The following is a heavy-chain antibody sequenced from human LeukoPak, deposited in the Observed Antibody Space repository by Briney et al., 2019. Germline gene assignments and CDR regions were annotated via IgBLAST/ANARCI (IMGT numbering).Heavy chain of an antibody. CDR3: AKGVGGSTGSFDY. CDR2: ISSSSSTI. CDR1: GFTFSSYS. Sequence: GGSLRLSCAASGFTFSSYSMNWVRQAPGKGLEWVSYISSSSSTIYYADSVKGRFTISRDNSKNSLYLQMNSLRTEDTALYYCAKGVGGSTGSFDYWGQGTLVTVSS. V-gene: IGHV3-48*04. J-gene: IGHJ4*02. D-gene: IGHD3-10*01.